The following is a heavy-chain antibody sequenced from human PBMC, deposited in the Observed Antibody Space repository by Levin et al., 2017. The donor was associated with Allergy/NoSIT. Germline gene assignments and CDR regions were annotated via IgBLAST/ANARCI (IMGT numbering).Heavy chain of an antibody. Sequence: GGSLRLSCAASGFTFSSYSMNWVRQAPGKGLEWVSSISSSSSYIYYADSVKGRFTISRDNAKNSLYLQMNSLRAEDTAVYYCARDSESGIYGGNFYWGQGTLVTVSS. CDR1: GFTFSSYS. CDR3: ARDSESGIYGGNFY. V-gene: IGHV3-21*01. CDR2: ISSSSSYI. D-gene: IGHD4-23*01. J-gene: IGHJ4*02.